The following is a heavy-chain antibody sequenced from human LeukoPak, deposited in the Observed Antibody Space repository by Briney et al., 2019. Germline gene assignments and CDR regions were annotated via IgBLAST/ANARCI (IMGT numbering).Heavy chain of an antibody. D-gene: IGHD3/OR15-3a*01. CDR2: INDDGSVT. J-gene: IGHJ2*01. CDR3: ARLHGISWTDWYFDL. CDR1: GFTFSSYA. V-gene: IGHV3-74*01. Sequence: QSGGSLRLSYAPSGFTFSSYAMSWVRQAPGKGLEWVSRINDDGSVTTYADSAQGRLTISRDNAKNTLYLQMNSLRAEDTAVYVCARLHGISWTDWYFDLWGRGTLVTVSS.